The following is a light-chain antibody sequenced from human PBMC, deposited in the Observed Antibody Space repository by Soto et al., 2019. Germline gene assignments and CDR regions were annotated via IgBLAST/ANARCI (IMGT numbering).Light chain of an antibody. CDR3: QSSDSSLSASV. Sequence: QSVLTQPPSVSGAPGQRVTISCTGSSSNIGAGYHVHWYQQLPGTAPKLLIYGNNNRPSGVPDRFSGSKSGTSASLAITGLQAEDGADYYCQSSDSSLSASVFGGGTKLTVL. CDR1: SSNIGAGYH. V-gene: IGLV1-40*01. J-gene: IGLJ3*02. CDR2: GNN.